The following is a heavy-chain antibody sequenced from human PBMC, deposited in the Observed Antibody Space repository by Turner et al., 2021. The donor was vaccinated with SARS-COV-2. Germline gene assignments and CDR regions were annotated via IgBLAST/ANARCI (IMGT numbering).Heavy chain of an antibody. CDR3: ARGPAVFGVVIMGY. J-gene: IGHJ4*02. Sequence: QVQLVQSGAEVKKPGASVKVSCKASRYTFTGYYMHWVRQAPGQGPGWMGWINPNSGGTNYAQKFQGRVTMTRDTSISTVYMELSRLRSDDTAVYYCARGPAVFGVVIMGYWGQGTLVTVSS. V-gene: IGHV1-2*02. CDR1: RYTFTGYY. CDR2: INPNSGGT. D-gene: IGHD3-3*01.